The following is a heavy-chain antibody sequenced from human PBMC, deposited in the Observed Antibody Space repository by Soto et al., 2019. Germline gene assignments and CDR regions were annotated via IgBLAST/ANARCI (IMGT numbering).Heavy chain of an antibody. D-gene: IGHD6-6*01. J-gene: IGHJ6*02. CDR1: GFTFSSYG. CDR3: AKPRAARPSGNYYYGMDV. V-gene: IGHV3-30*18. CDR2: ISNDGSNK. Sequence: QVQLVESGGGVVQPGRSLRLSCAASGFTFSSYGMHWVRQAPGKGLEWVAVISNDGSNKYYADSVKGRFTISRDNSKNTLYLQMNSLRAEDTAVYYCAKPRAARPSGNYYYGMDVWGQGTTVTVSS.